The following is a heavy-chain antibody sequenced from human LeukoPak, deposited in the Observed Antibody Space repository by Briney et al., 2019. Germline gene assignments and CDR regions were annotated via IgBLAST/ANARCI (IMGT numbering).Heavy chain of an antibody. CDR2: IYHSGST. CDR1: GGSISSGGYS. J-gene: IGHJ4*02. D-gene: IGHD3-10*01. Sequence: SETLSLTCAVSGGSISSGGYSWSWIRQPPGKGLEWIGYIYHSGSTYYNPSLKSRVTISVDRSKNQFSLKLSSVTAADTAVYYCARGLVRGVPFDYWGQGTLVTVSS. CDR3: ARGLVRGVPFDY. V-gene: IGHV4-30-2*01.